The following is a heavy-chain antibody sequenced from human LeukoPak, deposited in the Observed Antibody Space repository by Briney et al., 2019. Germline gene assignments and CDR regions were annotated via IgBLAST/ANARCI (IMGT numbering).Heavy chain of an antibody. CDR2: IKQDGSEN. CDR1: GFSFSSYW. J-gene: IGHJ4*02. D-gene: IGHD4-17*01. V-gene: IGHV3-7*05. Sequence: GGSLRLSCAASGFSFSSYWMSWVRQAPGKGLEWVANIKQDGSENYYVDSVRGRFTISRDNAKNSLYLQMNSLSAEDTAVYYCARAGDYLDPFDYWGQGTLVTVSS. CDR3: ARAGDYLDPFDY.